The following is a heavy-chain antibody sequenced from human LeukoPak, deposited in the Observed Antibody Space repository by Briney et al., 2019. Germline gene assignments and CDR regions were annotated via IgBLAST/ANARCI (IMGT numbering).Heavy chain of an antibody. CDR1: GGSISSSTSGWGWY. D-gene: IGHD2-21*01. J-gene: IGHJ6*03. V-gene: IGHV4-39*01. Sequence: PSETLSLTCTVSGGSISSSTSGWGWYWGWIRQPPGKGLEWIGSIYYSGSTYYNPSLKSRVTISVDTSKNQFSLKLSSVTAADTAVYYCARAVVDYYMDVWGKGTTVTVSS. CDR3: ARAVVDYYMDV. CDR2: IYYSGST.